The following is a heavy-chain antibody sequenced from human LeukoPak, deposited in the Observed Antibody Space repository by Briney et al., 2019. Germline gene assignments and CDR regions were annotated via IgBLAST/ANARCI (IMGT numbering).Heavy chain of an antibody. CDR1: GGSISSVF. Sequence: PSETLSVTCTVSGGSISSVFGNWSRESPGRALEWMGYIYNSGSTDYIPSLKSRVTISVDTSKTQFSLKLTSVTAADTAVNSCARQGCSTTSWYKAIDYRGQGTLVTVSS. CDR2: IYNSGST. CDR3: ARQGCSTTSWYKAIDY. V-gene: IGHV4-59*08. D-gene: IGHD2-2*02. J-gene: IGHJ4*02.